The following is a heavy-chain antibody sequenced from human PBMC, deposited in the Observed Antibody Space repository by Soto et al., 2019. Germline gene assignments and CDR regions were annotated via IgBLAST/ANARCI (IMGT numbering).Heavy chain of an antibody. CDR3: ARDGAGGFWRGYYTGDAFDI. D-gene: IGHD3-3*01. CDR1: GFTFSSYG. CDR2: IWYDGSNK. V-gene: IGHV3-33*01. Sequence: GGSLRLSCAASGFTFSSYGMHWVRQAPGKGLEWVAVIWYDGSNKYYADSVKGRFTISRDNSKNTLYLQMNSLRAEDTAVYYCARDGAGGFWRGYYTGDAFDIWGQGTMVTVSS. J-gene: IGHJ3*02.